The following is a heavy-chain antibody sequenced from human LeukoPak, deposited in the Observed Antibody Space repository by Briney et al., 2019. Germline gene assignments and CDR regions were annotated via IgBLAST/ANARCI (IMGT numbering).Heavy chain of an antibody. D-gene: IGHD3-22*01. Sequence: GGSLRLSCAASGFTFSTNAMSWVRQAPEKGLEWVSGITGSDIRTYNADSAKGRFTITRDNSKSALYLQMNNLRAEDTAVYYCAKECYDGSGYCFDQWGQGTLVTVSS. CDR2: ITGSDIRT. CDR1: GFTFSTNA. CDR3: AKECYDGSGYCFDQ. J-gene: IGHJ4*02. V-gene: IGHV3-23*01.